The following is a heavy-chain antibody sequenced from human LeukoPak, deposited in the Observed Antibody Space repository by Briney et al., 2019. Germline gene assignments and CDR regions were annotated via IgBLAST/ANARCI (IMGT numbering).Heavy chain of an antibody. CDR3: ARGTNWYDA. CDR1: GYTFTGYY. Sequence: ASVRVSCKASGYTFTGYYMHWVRQAPGQGLEWMGWINPNSGGTNFVQKFQGRVTMTTDTSISTAYMELSRLRSDDTAVYYCARGTNWYDAWGQGTLVTVSS. J-gene: IGHJ5*02. CDR2: INPNSGGT. V-gene: IGHV1-2*02.